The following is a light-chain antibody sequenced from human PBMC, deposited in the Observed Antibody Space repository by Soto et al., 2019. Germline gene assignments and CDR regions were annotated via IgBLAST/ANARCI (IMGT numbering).Light chain of an antibody. CDR3: QQYGSSVT. CDR1: QSVRTN. Sequence: IVITQYPATLSVSVGERVIVSCRASQSVRTNLAWYQQRPGQAPRLLIYGASSRATGIPDRFSGSESGTDFTLSISRLEPEDFAVYYCQQYGSSVTFGQGTKVDIK. CDR2: GAS. J-gene: IGKJ1*01. V-gene: IGKV3-20*01.